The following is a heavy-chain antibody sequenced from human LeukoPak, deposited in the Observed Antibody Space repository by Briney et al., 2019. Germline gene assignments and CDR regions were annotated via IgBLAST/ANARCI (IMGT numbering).Heavy chain of an antibody. CDR3: AKGVIYCSGGNCYFGTFDI. CDR2: ISGGGGST. J-gene: IGHJ3*02. Sequence: PGGSLRLSCAASGFTVSSNYMNWVRQAPGKGLEWVSAISGGGGSTYYADSVKGRFTISRDNSKNTLYLQMNSLRAEDTAVYYCAKGVIYCSGGNCYFGTFDIWGQGTMVTVSS. CDR1: GFTVSSNY. V-gene: IGHV3-23*01. D-gene: IGHD2-15*01.